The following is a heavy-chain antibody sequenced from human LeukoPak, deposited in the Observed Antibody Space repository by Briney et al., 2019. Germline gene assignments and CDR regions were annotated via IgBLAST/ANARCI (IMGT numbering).Heavy chain of an antibody. J-gene: IGHJ6*02. CDR1: GYTFTSYG. CDR3: ARGTRISGMDV. CDR2: MNPNSGNT. D-gene: IGHD6-6*01. Sequence: ASVKVSCKASGYTFTSYGISWVRQAPGQGLEWMGWMNPNSGNTGYAQKFQGRVTMTRNTSISTAYMELSSLRSEDTAVYYCARGTRISGMDVWGQGTTVTVSS. V-gene: IGHV1-8*02.